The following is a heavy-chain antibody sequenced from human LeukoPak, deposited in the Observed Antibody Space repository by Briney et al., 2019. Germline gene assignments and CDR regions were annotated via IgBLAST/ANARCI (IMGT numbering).Heavy chain of an antibody. V-gene: IGHV3-21*01. J-gene: IGHJ4*02. D-gene: IGHD4-17*01. CDR2: ISSSSSYI. Sequence: GGSLRLSCAASGFTFSSYSMNWVRQAPGKGLEWVSSISSSSSYIYYADSVKGRFTSSRDNAKNSLYLQMNSLRAEDTAVYYCARDLDAYGDYWPLGYWGQGTLVTVSS. CDR3: ARDLDAYGDYWPLGY. CDR1: GFTFSSYS.